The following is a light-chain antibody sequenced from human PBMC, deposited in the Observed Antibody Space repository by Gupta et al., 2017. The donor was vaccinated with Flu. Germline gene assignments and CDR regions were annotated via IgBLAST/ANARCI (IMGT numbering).Light chain of an antibody. J-gene: IGKJ1*01. V-gene: IGKV1-12*01. CDR2: EAS. Sequence: GDRVNITFRASQGIDFWLGWYQQKSGRAPNLLIYEASSLRSGVPPRFRGSGSDTEFTLTISGLQPEDFATYYCQQAYSFPRTFGQGTRVEMK. CDR1: QGIDFW. CDR3: QQAYSFPRT.